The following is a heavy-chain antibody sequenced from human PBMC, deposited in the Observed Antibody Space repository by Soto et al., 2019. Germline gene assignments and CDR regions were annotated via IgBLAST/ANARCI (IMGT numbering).Heavy chain of an antibody. CDR2: ISYDGSNK. Sequence: GGSLRLSCAASGFTFSSYAMHWVRQAPGKGLEWVAVISYDGSNKYYADSVKGRFTISRDNSKNTLYLQMNSLRAEDTAVYYCARTGSYDSSGYLSYWGQGTLVTVSS. J-gene: IGHJ4*02. V-gene: IGHV3-30-3*01. CDR3: ARTGSYDSSGYLSY. D-gene: IGHD3-22*01. CDR1: GFTFSSYA.